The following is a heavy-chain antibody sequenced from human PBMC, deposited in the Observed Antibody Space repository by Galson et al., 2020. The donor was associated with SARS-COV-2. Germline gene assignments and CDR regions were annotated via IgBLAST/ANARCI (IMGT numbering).Heavy chain of an antibody. CDR2: IYHSGST. V-gene: IGHV4-4*02. CDR1: GGSISSSNW. J-gene: IGHJ5*02. Sequence: SETLSLTCAVSGGSISSSNWWSWVRQPPGKGLEWIGEIYHSGSTNYNPSLKSRVTISVDKSKNQFSLKLSSVTAADTAVYYCARGVVVVPAAIFWFDPWGQGTLVTVSS. CDR3: ARGVVVVPAAIFWFDP. D-gene: IGHD2-2*01.